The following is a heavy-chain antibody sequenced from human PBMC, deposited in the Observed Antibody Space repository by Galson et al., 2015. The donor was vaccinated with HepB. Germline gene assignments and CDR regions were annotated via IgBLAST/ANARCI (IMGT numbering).Heavy chain of an antibody. CDR2: ISYDGSNK. J-gene: IGHJ4*02. D-gene: IGHD3-22*01. CDR1: GFTFSSYA. Sequence: SLRLSCAASGFTFSSYAMHWVRQAPGKGLEWVAVISYDGSNKYYADSVKGRFTISRDNSKNTLYLQMNSLRAEDTAVYYCARDPSYYYDSSGYYPYYFDYWGQGTLVTVSS. V-gene: IGHV3-30*04. CDR3: ARDPSYYYDSSGYYPYYFDY.